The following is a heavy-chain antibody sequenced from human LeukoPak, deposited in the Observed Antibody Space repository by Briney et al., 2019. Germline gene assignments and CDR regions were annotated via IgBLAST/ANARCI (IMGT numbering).Heavy chain of an antibody. CDR1: GGSFSGYY. D-gene: IGHD6-13*01. V-gene: IGHV4-34*01. CDR3: ARVLGSWYDRWFDP. CDR2: INHSGST. J-gene: IGHJ5*02. Sequence: SETLSLTCAVYGGSFSGYYWSWIRQPPGKGLEWIGEINHSGSTNYNPSLKSRVTISVDTSKNQFSLKLSSVTAADTAVYYCARVLGSWYDRWFDPWGQGTLVTVSS.